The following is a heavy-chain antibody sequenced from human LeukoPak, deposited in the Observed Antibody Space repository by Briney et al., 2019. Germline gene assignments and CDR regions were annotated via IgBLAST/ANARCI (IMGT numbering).Heavy chain of an antibody. CDR2: INTDGSST. CDR1: GFTFSTSW. Sequence: GGSLRLSCAASGFTFSTSWMHWVRQAPGKGLVWVSRINTDGSSTSHADSVKGRFTISRDNAKNTLYLQMNSLRAEATAVYYCARGGLEQWLAFDYWGQGTLVTVSS. D-gene: IGHD6-19*01. V-gene: IGHV3-74*01. CDR3: ARGGLEQWLAFDY. J-gene: IGHJ4*02.